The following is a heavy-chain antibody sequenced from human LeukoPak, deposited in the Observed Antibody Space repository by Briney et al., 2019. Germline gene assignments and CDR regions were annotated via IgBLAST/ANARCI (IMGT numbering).Heavy chain of an antibody. CDR2: IYYSGST. Sequence: SETLSLTCTVSGGSISSSSYYWGWIRQPPGKGLEWIGSIYYSGSTYYNPSLKSRVTISVDTPKNQFSLKLSSVTAADTAVYYCARGGIVGTTTTYFQHWGQGTLVTVSS. CDR1: GGSISSSSYY. CDR3: ARGGIVGTTTTYFQH. V-gene: IGHV4-39*07. D-gene: IGHD1-26*01. J-gene: IGHJ1*01.